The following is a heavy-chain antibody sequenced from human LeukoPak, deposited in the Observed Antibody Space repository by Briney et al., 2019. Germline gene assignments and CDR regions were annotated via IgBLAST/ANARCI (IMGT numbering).Heavy chain of an antibody. CDR3: ARADSYGSILDY. CDR1: GFTFSNYW. J-gene: IGHJ4*02. D-gene: IGHD5-18*01. CDR2: IDQYGRAK. Sequence: GGSLRLSCAASGFTFSNYWMSWVRQDPGKGLVWVSRIDQYGRAKDYVDSVRGRFTFSRDNTKNSLHLQMNSLRAEDTAVYYCARADSYGSILDYWGQRARVIESS. V-gene: IGHV3-7*04.